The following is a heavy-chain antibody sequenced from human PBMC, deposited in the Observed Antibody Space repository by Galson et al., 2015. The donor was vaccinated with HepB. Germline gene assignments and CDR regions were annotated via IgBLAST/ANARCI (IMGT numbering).Heavy chain of an antibody. J-gene: IGHJ4*02. Sequence: SVKVSCKVSGYTLTELSMHWVRQAPGKGLEWMGGFDPQDGETIYAQKFQGRVTMTEGTSTDTAYMDLSSLRSEDTAVYYCATDPRLTMVRGVIYWGQGTLVTVSS. V-gene: IGHV1-24*01. CDR1: GYTLTELS. D-gene: IGHD3-10*01. CDR3: ATDPRLTMVRGVIY. CDR2: FDPQDGET.